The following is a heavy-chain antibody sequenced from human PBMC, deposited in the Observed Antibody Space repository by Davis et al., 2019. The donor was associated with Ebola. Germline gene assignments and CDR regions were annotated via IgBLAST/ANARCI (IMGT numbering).Heavy chain of an antibody. CDR2: IKQDGSEK. Sequence: GESLKISCAASGFTFSSYWMSWVRQAPGKGLEWVANIKQDGSEKYYVDSVKGRFTISRDNAQKSLYLQMNSLRAEDTAVYYCVPGTWIRGQGSLVTVSS. CDR3: VPGTWI. J-gene: IGHJ4*02. D-gene: IGHD5-12*01. V-gene: IGHV3-7*01. CDR1: GFTFSSYW.